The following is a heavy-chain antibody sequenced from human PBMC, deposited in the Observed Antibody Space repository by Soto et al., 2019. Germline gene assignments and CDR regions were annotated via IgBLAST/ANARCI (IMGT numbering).Heavy chain of an antibody. V-gene: IGHV3-30*18. CDR2: ISYDGSNK. CDR1: GFTFSSYG. Sequence: QVQLVESGGGVVQPGRSLRLSCAASGFTFSSYGMHWVRQAPGKGLEWVAVISYDGSNKYYADSVKGRFTISRDNSKNTLYLQMNSLRAEDTAVYYCAKGKYDSSGYRDQFDYWGQGTLVTVSS. CDR3: AKGKYDSSGYRDQFDY. D-gene: IGHD3-22*01. J-gene: IGHJ4*02.